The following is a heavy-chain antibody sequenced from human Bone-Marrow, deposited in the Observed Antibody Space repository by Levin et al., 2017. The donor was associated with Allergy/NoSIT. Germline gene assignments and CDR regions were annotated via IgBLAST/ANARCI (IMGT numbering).Heavy chain of an antibody. CDR1: GGSITSSYYY. Sequence: SQTLSLTCTFSGGSITSSYYYWGWIRQPPGKGLEWIGISFYSGITYSNPSLKSRVTMSVDTSKNAFSLRLTSVTVADTAVYYCARRQRYCSSTSCNFEYWGQGTLATVSS. V-gene: IGHV4-39*02. D-gene: IGHD2-2*01. J-gene: IGHJ4*02. CDR3: ARRQRYCSSTSCNFEY. CDR2: SFYSGIT.